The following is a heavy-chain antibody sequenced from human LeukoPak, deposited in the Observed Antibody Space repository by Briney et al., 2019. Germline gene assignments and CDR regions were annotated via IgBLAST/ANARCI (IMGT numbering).Heavy chain of an antibody. CDR3: ASAPRYSSSWPNNWFDP. CDR1: GGTFSSYA. Sequence: ASVKVSCKASGGTFSSYAISWVRQAPGQGLEWMGGIIPIFGTANYAQKFQGRVTITADESTSTAYMELSSLRSEDTAVYSCASAPRYSSSWPNNWFDPWGQGTLVTVSS. J-gene: IGHJ5*02. V-gene: IGHV1-69*13. D-gene: IGHD6-13*01. CDR2: IIPIFGTA.